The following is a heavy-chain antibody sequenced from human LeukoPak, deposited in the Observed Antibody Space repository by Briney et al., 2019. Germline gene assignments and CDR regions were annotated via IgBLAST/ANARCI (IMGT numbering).Heavy chain of an antibody. CDR3: ARDGVYCSSTSCYPTCSGGSCYEVYAFDI. J-gene: IGHJ3*02. D-gene: IGHD2-2*01. Sequence: ASMKVSCKASGYTFTDNYIHWLRRVPGQGPEWLGYINPKSGDAKYAQKFQGRVTMTRDTSISTAYMELRSLRSDDTAVYYCARDGVYCSSTSCYPTCSGGSCYEVYAFDIWGQGTMVTVSS. CDR1: GYTFTDNY. V-gene: IGHV1-2*02. CDR2: INPKSGDA.